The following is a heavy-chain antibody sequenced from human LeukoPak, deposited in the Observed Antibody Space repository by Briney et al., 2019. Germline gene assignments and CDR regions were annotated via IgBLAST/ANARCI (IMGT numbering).Heavy chain of an antibody. V-gene: IGHV3-9*01. D-gene: IGHD5-18*01. CDR1: GFTFDDYA. CDR3: ARGGYHAYYLGY. CDR2: ISWNSGSI. Sequence: PGGSLRLSCAASGFTFDDYAMHWVRQAPGKGLEWVSGISWNSGSIGYADSVKGRFTISRDNAKNTLYLQMNSLRAEDTAVYYCARGGYHAYYLGYWGQGSLVTVSS. J-gene: IGHJ4*02.